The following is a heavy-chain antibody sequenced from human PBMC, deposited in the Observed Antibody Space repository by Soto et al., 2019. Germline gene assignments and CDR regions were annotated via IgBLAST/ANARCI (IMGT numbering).Heavy chain of an antibody. CDR2: ISSSSSPI. D-gene: IGHD1-1*01. CDR1: GFTFSSHS. CDR3: ARGARWNGVGLDD. V-gene: IGHV3-48*01. J-gene: IGHJ4*02. Sequence: EVQLVESGGGLVQVGGSLRLSCAASGFTFSSHSMNWVRQAPGKGLEWVSYISSSSSPIYYADSVKGRFTMSRDNAKNSLYLQMNSLRAEDTAVYYCARGARWNGVGLDDWGQGTLVTVSS.